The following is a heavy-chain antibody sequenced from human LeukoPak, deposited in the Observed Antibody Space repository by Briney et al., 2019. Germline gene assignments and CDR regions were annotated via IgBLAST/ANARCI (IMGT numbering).Heavy chain of an antibody. D-gene: IGHD6-13*01. J-gene: IGHJ4*02. CDR3: ARVIVRGIAAAAPFDY. CDR1: GGSFSGYY. V-gene: IGHV4-59*10. CDR2: IYTSGST. Sequence: PSETLSLTCAVYGGSFSGYYWSWIRQPAGKGLEWIGRIYTSGSTNYNPSLKSRVTMSVDTSKNQFSLKLSSVTAADTAVYYCARVIVRGIAAAAPFDYWGQGTLVTVSS.